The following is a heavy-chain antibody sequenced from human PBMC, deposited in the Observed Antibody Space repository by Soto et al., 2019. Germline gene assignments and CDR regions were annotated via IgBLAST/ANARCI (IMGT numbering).Heavy chain of an antibody. Sequence: QVQLQESGPGLVKPSQTLSLTCTVSGGSISSGDYYWSWIRQPPGKGLEWIGYIYYSGSTYYNPSLKRRVTISGDTSKNQFSLKLSSVTAADTAVYYCAREGGIVGATTVDYWGQGTLVTVSS. CDR3: AREGGIVGATTVDY. J-gene: IGHJ4*02. CDR2: IYYSGST. CDR1: GGSISSGDYY. V-gene: IGHV4-30-4*01. D-gene: IGHD1-26*01.